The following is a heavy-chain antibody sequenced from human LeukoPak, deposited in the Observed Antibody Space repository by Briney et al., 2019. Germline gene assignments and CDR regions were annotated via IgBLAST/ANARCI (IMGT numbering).Heavy chain of an antibody. Sequence: SETLSLTCTVSGGSISSSSYYWGWIRQPPGKGLEWIASICYSRSTYYNPSLKSRVTISGDTSNNQFSLKLSSVTAADTAVYYCARGRFLDAFDIWGQGTMVTVSS. V-gene: IGHV4-39*07. CDR1: GGSISSSSYY. CDR2: ICYSRST. J-gene: IGHJ3*02. D-gene: IGHD3-3*01. CDR3: ARGRFLDAFDI.